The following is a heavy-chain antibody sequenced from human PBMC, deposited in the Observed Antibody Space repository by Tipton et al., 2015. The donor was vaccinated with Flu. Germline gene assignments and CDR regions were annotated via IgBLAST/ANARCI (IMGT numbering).Heavy chain of an antibody. CDR3: ARGSGSGTYVIFDY. CDR2: VYPSGSA. V-gene: IGHV4-61*02. CDR1: GYSISSGYY. D-gene: IGHD3-10*01. Sequence: GLVKPSETLSLTCTVSGYSISSGYYWSWIRQPAGKGLEWIGRVYPSGSANYNPSLKSRVTISVDTSKNQFSLNLSSVTAADTAVYYCARGSGSGTYVIFDYWGQRTLVTVSS. J-gene: IGHJ4*02.